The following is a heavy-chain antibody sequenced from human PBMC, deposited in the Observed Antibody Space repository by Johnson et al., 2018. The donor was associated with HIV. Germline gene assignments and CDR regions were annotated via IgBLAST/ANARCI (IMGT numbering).Heavy chain of an antibody. V-gene: IGHV3-66*04. CDR2: IYSGGST. D-gene: IGHD5-18*01. Sequence: VQLVESGGGVVQPGRSLRLSCAASGFTVSSNYMSWVRQAPGKGLEWVSVIYSGGSTYYADSVKGRFTISRDNSKNTLYLQINSLRPEDTAVYYCARLPSGYSRDAFDIWGEGTMVTVS. CDR3: ARLPSGYSRDAFDI. CDR1: GFTVSSNY. J-gene: IGHJ3*02.